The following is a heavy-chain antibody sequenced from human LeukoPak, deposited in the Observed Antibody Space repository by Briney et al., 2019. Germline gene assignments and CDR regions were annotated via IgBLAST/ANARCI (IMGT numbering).Heavy chain of an antibody. V-gene: IGHV3-66*04. J-gene: IGHJ4*02. CDR3: ARLGVTVSGSWAFDY. D-gene: IGHD6-19*01. CDR1: GFAVSSTY. Sequence: PGGSLRLSCVASGFAVSSTYITWVRQAPGKGLEWVSVIYSGGNTYYADSVKDRFTISRDNSKNSLCLQMNSLRAEDTAVYYCARLGVTVSGSWAFDYWGQGTPVTVSS. CDR2: IYSGGNT.